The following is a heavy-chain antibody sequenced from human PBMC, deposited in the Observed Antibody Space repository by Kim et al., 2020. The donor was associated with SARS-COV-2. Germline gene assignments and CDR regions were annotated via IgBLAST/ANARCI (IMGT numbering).Heavy chain of an antibody. D-gene: IGHD3-10*01. Sequence: GGSLRLSCAASGFTFSNYVMNWVRQAAGKRPEWVSCISGSGNRRFYADSVKGRFTISRDNLRNTLYLQMNSLKDEDTALYYCVKSGPQVLWVGEPGDYWGKG. V-gene: IGHV3-23*01. CDR2: ISGSGNRR. CDR3: VKSGPQVLWVGEPGDY. CDR1: GFTFSNYV. J-gene: IGHJ4*02.